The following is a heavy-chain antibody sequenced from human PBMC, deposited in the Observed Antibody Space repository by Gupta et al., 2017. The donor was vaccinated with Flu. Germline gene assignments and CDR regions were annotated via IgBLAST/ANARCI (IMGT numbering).Heavy chain of an antibody. V-gene: IGHV3-23*01. J-gene: IGHJ6*02. D-gene: IGHD3-10*01. Sequence: VLLLESWGRLGPPGGSLGIPLCTSGITFPIYAMNWVRQAPGKGLEWVSGISAGGDSTNNADSVKGRFTISRDNAKNTLYLQMNSLRAEDTAVYYCAKGVIVSNNYYYGRDAWGQGTTVTVSS. CDR3: AKGVIVSNNYYYGRDA. CDR2: ISAGGDST. CDR1: GITFPIYA.